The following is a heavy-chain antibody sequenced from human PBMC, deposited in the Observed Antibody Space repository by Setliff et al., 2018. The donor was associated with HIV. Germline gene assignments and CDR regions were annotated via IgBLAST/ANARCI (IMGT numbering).Heavy chain of an antibody. CDR2: INPSDGGT. V-gene: IGHV1-46*01. J-gene: IGHJ4*02. Sequence: ASVKVSCKASGYSFTNYYMNWVRQAPGQGLEWMGIINPSDGGTTYAQKFQGRVTMTRDTSTDTLYMDLSSLTSEDTAVYYCVRGMTSYDSSGYSIPYYFDYWGQGTLVTV. CDR1: GYSFTNYY. D-gene: IGHD3-22*01. CDR3: VRGMTSYDSSGYSIPYYFDY.